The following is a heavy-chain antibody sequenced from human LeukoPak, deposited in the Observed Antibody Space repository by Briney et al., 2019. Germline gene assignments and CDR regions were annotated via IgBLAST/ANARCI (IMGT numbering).Heavy chain of an antibody. CDR2: IYYSGST. CDR1: GGSISSSSYY. V-gene: IGHV4-39*07. D-gene: IGHD6-13*01. J-gene: IGHJ5*02. Sequence: PSETLSLTCTVSGGSISSSSYYWGWIRQPPGKGLEWIGSIYYSGSTYYNPSLKSRVTISVDTSKNQFSLKLSSVTAADTAVYYCARVQRIAAAMNWFDPWGQGTLVTVSS. CDR3: ARVQRIAAAMNWFDP.